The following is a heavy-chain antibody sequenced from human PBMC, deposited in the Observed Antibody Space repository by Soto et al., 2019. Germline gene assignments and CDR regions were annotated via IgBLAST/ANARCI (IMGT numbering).Heavy chain of an antibody. Sequence: PSETLSLTCAVSGYSISSGYYWGWIRQPPGKGLEWIGSIYHSGSTYYNPSLKSRVTISVDTSKNQFSLKLSSVTAADTTVYYCARSRLGYCSSTSCRPYNWFDPWGQGTLVTVSS. V-gene: IGHV4-38-2*01. J-gene: IGHJ5*02. CDR2: IYHSGST. CDR1: GYSISSGYY. D-gene: IGHD2-2*01. CDR3: ARSRLGYCSSTSCRPYNWFDP.